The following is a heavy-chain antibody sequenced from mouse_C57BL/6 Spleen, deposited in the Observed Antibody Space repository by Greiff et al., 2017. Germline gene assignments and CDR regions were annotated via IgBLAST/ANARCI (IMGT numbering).Heavy chain of an antibody. CDR2: ISYDGSN. J-gene: IGHJ2*01. V-gene: IGHV3-6*01. D-gene: IGHD1-1*01. CDR1: GYSITSGYY. CDR3: ARNYYGSSLYFDY. Sequence: DVQLQESGPGLVKPSQSLSLTCSVTGYSITSGYYWNWIRQFPGNKLEWMGYISYDGSNNYNPSLKNRISITRDTSKNQFFLKLNSVTTEDTATYYCARNYYGSSLYFDYWGQGTTLTVSS.